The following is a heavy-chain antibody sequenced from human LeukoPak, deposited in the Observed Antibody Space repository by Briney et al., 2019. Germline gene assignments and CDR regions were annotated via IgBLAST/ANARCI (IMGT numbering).Heavy chain of an antibody. V-gene: IGHV3-30*18. CDR1: GFTFSNYG. Sequence: PGGSLRLSCAASGFTFSNYGMHWVRQAPGKGLEWVAVISYHGSGKYYGDSVKGRFTISRDDSKNTLYLQMNSLRAEDTAVYICAKDYYDRSRYGGLFDCWGQGTLVTVSS. D-gene: IGHD3-22*01. CDR2: ISYHGSGK. CDR3: AKDYYDRSRYGGLFDC. J-gene: IGHJ4*02.